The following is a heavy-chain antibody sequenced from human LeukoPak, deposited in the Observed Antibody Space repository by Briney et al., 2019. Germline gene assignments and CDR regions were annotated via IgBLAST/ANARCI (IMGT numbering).Heavy chain of an antibody. V-gene: IGHV4-34*01. D-gene: IGHD1-26*01. CDR2: INHSGST. CDR3: ARRLVGATTDFDY. Sequence: SETLSLTCAVYGGSFSGYYWSWIRQPPGKGLEWIGEINHSGSTNYNPSLKSRVTISVDTSKNQFSLKLSSVTAADTAVYYCARRLVGATTDFDYWGQGTLVTVSP. J-gene: IGHJ4*02. CDR1: GGSFSGYY.